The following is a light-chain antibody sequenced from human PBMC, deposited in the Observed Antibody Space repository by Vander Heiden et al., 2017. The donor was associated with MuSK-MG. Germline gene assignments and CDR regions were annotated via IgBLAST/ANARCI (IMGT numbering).Light chain of an antibody. Sequence: SALPPPASVSGSPGQPITISCTGTSSDVGGYNYVSWYQQHPGKAPKLMIYDVSNRPSGVSNRFSGSKSGNTASLTISGLQAEDEADYYCSSYTSSSTLVFGTGTKVTVL. CDR3: SSYTSSSTLV. V-gene: IGLV2-14*03. J-gene: IGLJ1*01. CDR2: DVS. CDR1: SSDVGGYNY.